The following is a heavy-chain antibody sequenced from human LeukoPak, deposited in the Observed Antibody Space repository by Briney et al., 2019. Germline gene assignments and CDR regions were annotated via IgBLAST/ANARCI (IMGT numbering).Heavy chain of an antibody. CDR3: AKNGDTGNYDI. Sequence: SETLSLTSTVSGGSISSSGNYWGWIRQPPGKGLEWIGSIKYSGSTYYNPSLKSQVTISVDASKNQFSLKLSSVTPADTAVYYCAKNGDTGNYDIWGQGAMVTVSS. J-gene: IGHJ3*02. V-gene: IGHV4-39*01. D-gene: IGHD1-26*01. CDR1: GGSISSSGNY. CDR2: IKYSGST.